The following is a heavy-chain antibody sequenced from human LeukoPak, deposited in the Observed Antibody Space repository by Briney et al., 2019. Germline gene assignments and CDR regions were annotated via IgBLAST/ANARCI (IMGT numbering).Heavy chain of an antibody. J-gene: IGHJ4*02. Sequence: GGSLRLSCTTSGFTVGDYAMSWVRQAPGKGLEWVGFIRRKSYGETIENGASVKGRFTISRDDTKSIAYLQMNSLKTEDTAVYYCQTYYYDSSGYYYIDQWGQGTLVTVSS. D-gene: IGHD3-22*01. CDR1: GFTVGDYA. CDR3: QTYYYDSSGYYYIDQ. V-gene: IGHV3-49*04. CDR2: IRRKSYGETI.